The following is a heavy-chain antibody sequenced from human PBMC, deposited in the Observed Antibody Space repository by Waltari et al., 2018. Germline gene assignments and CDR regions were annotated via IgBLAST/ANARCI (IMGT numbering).Heavy chain of an antibody. Sequence: EVQLVESGGGLIQPGGSLRLSCAASGFTFSSYWMHRVRQTPRKGLVWVSRINSDGSSTSYADSVKGRFTISRDNAKNTLYLQMNSLRAEDTAVYYCARVSDYYDSSGYWFDYWGQGILVTVSS. J-gene: IGHJ4*02. D-gene: IGHD3-22*01. CDR3: ARVSDYYDSSGYWFDY. CDR2: INSDGSST. V-gene: IGHV3-74*01. CDR1: GFTFSSYW.